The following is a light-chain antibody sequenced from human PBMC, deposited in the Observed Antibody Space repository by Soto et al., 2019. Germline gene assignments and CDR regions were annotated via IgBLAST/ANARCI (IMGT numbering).Light chain of an antibody. J-gene: IGKJ1*01. V-gene: IGKV1-9*01. CDR2: AAS. CDR1: QGIRSF. Sequence: DIQLTQSPSFLSASVGDRVTITCRASQGIRSFLAWYQQKPGKAPKLLIYAASTLQSGVPSRFSGSGSGTEFALTISSLQPEDFATYYCQQINSYPRTFGQGTKVEIK. CDR3: QQINSYPRT.